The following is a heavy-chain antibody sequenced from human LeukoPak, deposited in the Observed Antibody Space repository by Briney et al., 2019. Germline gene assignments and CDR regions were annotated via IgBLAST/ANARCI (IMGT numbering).Heavy chain of an antibody. CDR3: ARGGGSWGGDAFDT. D-gene: IGHD6-6*01. CDR2: IYSGGST. Sequence: GGSLRLSCAASGFTVSSNYMSWVRQAPGKGLEWVSVIYSGGSTYYADSVKGRFTISRDNSKNTLYLQMNSLRAEDTAVYYCARGGGSWGGDAFDTWGQGTMVTVSS. CDR1: GFTVSSNY. V-gene: IGHV3-66*02. J-gene: IGHJ3*02.